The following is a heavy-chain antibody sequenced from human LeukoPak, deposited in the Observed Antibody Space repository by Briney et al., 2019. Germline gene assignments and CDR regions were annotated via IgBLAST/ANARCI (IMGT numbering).Heavy chain of an antibody. CDR1: GGSFSGYY. V-gene: IGHV4-34*01. CDR2: INHSGST. CDR3: ARVRYYYYYYMDV. Sequence: PSETLSLTCAVYGGSFSGYYWSWIRQPPGKGLEWIGEINHSGSTNYNPSLKSRVTTSVDTSKNQFSLKLSSVTAADTAVYYCARVRYYYYYYMDVWGKGTTVTVSS. J-gene: IGHJ6*03.